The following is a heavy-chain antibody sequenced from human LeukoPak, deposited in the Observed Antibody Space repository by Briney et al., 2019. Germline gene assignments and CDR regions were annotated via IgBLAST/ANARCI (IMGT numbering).Heavy chain of an antibody. Sequence: GESLKISCKGSGYIFTSYWIGWVRQMPGKGLEWMGIVYPGDSDTRYSPSFQGQVTISADKFITTAYLQWSSLKASDTAMYYCARLSGVSGSPDYWGQGTLVTVSS. CDR1: GYIFTSYW. V-gene: IGHV5-51*01. CDR3: ARLSGVSGSPDY. CDR2: VYPGDSDT. D-gene: IGHD3-16*01. J-gene: IGHJ4*02.